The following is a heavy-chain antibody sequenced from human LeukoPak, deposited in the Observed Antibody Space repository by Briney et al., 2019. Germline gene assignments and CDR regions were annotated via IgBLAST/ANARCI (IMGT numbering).Heavy chain of an antibody. CDR3: VKDRYYDSSGPWGY. CDR1: GFTFSSYT. J-gene: IGHJ4*02. V-gene: IGHV3-23*01. D-gene: IGHD3-22*01. Sequence: PGGSLRLSCAASGFTFSSYTMSWVRQAPGKGLEWVSGISGSGGSTYYADSVKGRFTISRDNSKNTLYLQMNSLRAEDTAVYYCVKDRYYDSSGPWGYWGQGTLVTVSS. CDR2: ISGSGGST.